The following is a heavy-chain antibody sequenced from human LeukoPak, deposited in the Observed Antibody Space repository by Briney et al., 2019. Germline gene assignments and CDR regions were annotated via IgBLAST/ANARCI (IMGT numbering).Heavy chain of an antibody. CDR3: AREQSYYPYMDV. J-gene: IGHJ6*03. CDR2: IYSGGST. V-gene: IGHV3-53*01. D-gene: IGHD3-10*01. Sequence: PRGSLRLSFAASGFTVRSNYMRPGSQAPGKGLEWVSVIYSGGSTYYADSVKGRFTISRDNSKNTLYLQMNSLRAEDTAVYYCAREQSYYPYMDVWGKGTTVTVSS. CDR1: GFTVRSNY.